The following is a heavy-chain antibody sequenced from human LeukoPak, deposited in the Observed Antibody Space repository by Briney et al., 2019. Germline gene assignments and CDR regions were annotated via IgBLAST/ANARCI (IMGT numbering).Heavy chain of an antibody. Sequence: GGSLRLSCAASGFTFSNYAMNWVRQAPGKGLEWVSSFRESGGATYYADSVQGRFTISRDDSENTLYLQMDSLRAEDTAVYYCARDLGIAARPVFDQWGQGTLVTVSS. V-gene: IGHV3-23*01. CDR1: GFTFSNYA. J-gene: IGHJ4*02. D-gene: IGHD6-6*01. CDR2: FRESGGAT. CDR3: ARDLGIAARPVFDQ.